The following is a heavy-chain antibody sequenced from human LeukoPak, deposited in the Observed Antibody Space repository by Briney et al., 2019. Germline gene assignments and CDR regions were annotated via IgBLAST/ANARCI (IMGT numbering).Heavy chain of an antibody. V-gene: IGHV4-4*02. CDR3: ARSPTKRVPEDY. J-gene: IGHJ4*02. D-gene: IGHD2-2*01. CDR1: SGSIFSSNW. Sequence: SGTLSLTCAVSSGSIFSSNWWSWVRQPPGKGLEWIGQIFHSGSTSYSPSLKSRVTISMDKSKNQISLRLTSVTAADTAVYYCARSPTKRVPEDYWGQGTLVTVSS. CDR2: IFHSGST.